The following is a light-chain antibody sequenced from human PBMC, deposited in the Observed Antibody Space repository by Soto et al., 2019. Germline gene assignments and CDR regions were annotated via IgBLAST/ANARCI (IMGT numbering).Light chain of an antibody. CDR1: SSDVGGYDY. V-gene: IGLV2-11*01. CDR2: DVT. J-gene: IGLJ2*01. Sequence: QSVLTQPRSVSGSPGQSVTISCTGTSSDVGGYDYVSWYQQHPGKAPKFIIYDVTKRPSGVPDRFSGSKSGNTASLTISGLQAEDEADYYCCSYAGSRVVFGGGTQLTVL. CDR3: CSYAGSRVV.